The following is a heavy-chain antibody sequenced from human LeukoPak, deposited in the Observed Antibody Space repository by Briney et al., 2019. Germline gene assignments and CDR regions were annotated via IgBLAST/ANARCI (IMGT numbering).Heavy chain of an antibody. CDR1: GSSISPHH. V-gene: IGHV4-59*11. J-gene: IGHJ3*02. CDR3: ARIQPSCPGLGFCSFDI. Sequence: PSETLSLTCSVSGSSISPHHWTWIRQAPGEGLEWMGYIYYRGTTNYSPSLKNRLTMSVDTSKNQISLKHTSVTAADTAVYYCARIQPSCPGLGFCSFDIWGQGTLATVSS. D-gene: IGHD3-3*01. CDR2: IYYRGTT.